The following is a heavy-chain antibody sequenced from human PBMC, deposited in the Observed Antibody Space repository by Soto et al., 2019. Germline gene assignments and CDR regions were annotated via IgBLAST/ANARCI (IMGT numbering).Heavy chain of an antibody. V-gene: IGHV5-51*01. Sequence: PGESLKISCKGSGYSFTSYWIGWVRQMPGKGLEWMGIIYPGDSDTRYSPSFQGQVTISADKSISTAYLQWSSLKASDTAMYYCARRMPKGKGLLWIGESPIDIWGQGTMVTVSS. D-gene: IGHD3-10*01. CDR1: GYSFTSYW. CDR3: ARRMPKGKGLLWIGESPIDI. J-gene: IGHJ3*02. CDR2: IYPGDSDT.